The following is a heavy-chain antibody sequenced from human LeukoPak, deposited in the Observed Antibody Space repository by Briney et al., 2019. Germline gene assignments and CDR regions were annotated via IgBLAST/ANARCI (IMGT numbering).Heavy chain of an antibody. CDR1: GYTFTSYG. CDR2: ISAYNGNT. CDR3: ARDPPVPYYDFWSGYPIEYYFDY. D-gene: IGHD3-3*01. J-gene: IGHJ4*02. Sequence: ATVKVSCKASGYTFTSYGISWVRQAPGQGLEWMGWISAYNGNTNYAQKLQGRVTMTTDTSTSTAYMELRSLRSDDMAVYYCARDPPVPYYDFWSGYPIEYYFDYWGQGTLVTVSS. V-gene: IGHV1-18*03.